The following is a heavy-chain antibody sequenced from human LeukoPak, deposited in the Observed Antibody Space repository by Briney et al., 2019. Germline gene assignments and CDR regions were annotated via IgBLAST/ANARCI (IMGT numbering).Heavy chain of an antibody. J-gene: IGHJ4*02. CDR1: GYTFTGYY. Sequence: ASAKVSCKASGYTFTGYYMHWVRQAPGQGLEWMGWINPNSGGTNYVQKFQGRVTMTRDTSTSTAYMELRSLRSDDTAVYYCARVLCSSTSCYRLDYWGQGTLVTVSS. CDR3: ARVLCSSTSCYRLDY. CDR2: INPNSGGT. V-gene: IGHV1-2*02. D-gene: IGHD2-2*01.